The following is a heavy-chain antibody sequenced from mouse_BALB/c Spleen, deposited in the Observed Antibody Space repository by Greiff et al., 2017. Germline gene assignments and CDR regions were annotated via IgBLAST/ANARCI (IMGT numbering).Heavy chain of an antibody. CDR1: GYSITSDYA. J-gene: IGHJ1*01. V-gene: IGHV3-2*02. Sequence: EVKLMESGPGLVKPSQSLSLTCTVTGYSITSDYAWNWIRQFPGNKLEWMGYISYSGSTSYNPSLKSRISITRDTSKNQFFLQLNSVTTEDTATYYCASSPRGYFDVWGAGTTVTVSS. CDR3: ASSPRGYFDV. CDR2: ISYSGST.